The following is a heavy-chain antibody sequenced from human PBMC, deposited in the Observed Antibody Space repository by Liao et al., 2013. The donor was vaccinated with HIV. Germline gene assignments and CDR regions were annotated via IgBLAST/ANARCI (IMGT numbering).Heavy chain of an antibody. CDR1: GGSISTSTYY. D-gene: IGHD1-26*01. V-gene: IGHV4-39*07. CDR3: AKEHRGSYSFDY. CDR2: IYYSGST. J-gene: IGHJ4*02. Sequence: QVQLQESGPGLVKPTQTLSLTCTVSGGSISTSTYYWGFIRQPPGKRLEWIGSIYYSGSTNYNPSLKSRVTISIDTSNNKFSLKLNSVTAADTAVYYCAKEHRGSYSFDYWGQGTQVTVSS.